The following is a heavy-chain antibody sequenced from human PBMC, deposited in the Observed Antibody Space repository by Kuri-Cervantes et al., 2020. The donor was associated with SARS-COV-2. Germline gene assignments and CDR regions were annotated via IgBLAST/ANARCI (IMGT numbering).Heavy chain of an antibody. CDR1: GFTFSSYA. J-gene: IGHJ4*02. CDR2: ISGSGGST. Sequence: GGSLRLSCAVSGFTFSSYAMSWVRQAPGKGLEWVSAISGSGGSTYYADSVKGRFTISRDNSKNTLYLQMNSLRAEDTAVYYCAKEGFFYGSGRHFDYWGQGTLVTVSS. V-gene: IGHV3-23*01. CDR3: AKEGFFYGSGRHFDY. D-gene: IGHD3-10*01.